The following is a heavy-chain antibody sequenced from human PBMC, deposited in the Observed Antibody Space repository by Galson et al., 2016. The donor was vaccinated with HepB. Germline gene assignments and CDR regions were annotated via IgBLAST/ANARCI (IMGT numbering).Heavy chain of an antibody. J-gene: IGHJ4*02. CDR1: GYTFTRYG. V-gene: IGHV1-18*01. CDR2: ISAYNGHT. CDR3: ARASLEFPSNFDR. Sequence: SVKVSCKAFGYTFTRYGVTWVRQAPGQGLEWKGWISAYNGHTKYPQKLQGRVTMTTDTSTSTSYMELKSLRSDDAAVYYCARASLEFPSNFDRWGQGTLVTVSS. D-gene: IGHD3-3*01.